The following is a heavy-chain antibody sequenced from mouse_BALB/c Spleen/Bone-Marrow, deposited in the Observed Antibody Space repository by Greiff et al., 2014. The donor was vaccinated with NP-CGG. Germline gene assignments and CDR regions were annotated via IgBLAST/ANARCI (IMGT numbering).Heavy chain of an antibody. J-gene: IGHJ4*01. D-gene: IGHD2-10*02. CDR3: ARSGERYGAMDY. V-gene: IGHV5-4*02. Sequence: EVMLVESGGGLVKPGGSLKLSCAASGFTFSDYYMYWVRQTPEKRLEWVATISDGGGNTYYPDSVWGRFTISRDNAKNNLYLQMSSLKSEDTAMYYCARSGERYGAMDYWGQGTSVTVFS. CDR1: GFTFSDYY. CDR2: ISDGGGNT.